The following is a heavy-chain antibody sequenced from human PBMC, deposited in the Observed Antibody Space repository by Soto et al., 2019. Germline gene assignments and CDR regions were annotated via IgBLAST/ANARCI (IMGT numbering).Heavy chain of an antibody. V-gene: IGHV1-69*12. J-gene: IGHJ4*02. D-gene: IGHD3-22*01. Sequence: QVPLVQSGAEVKKPGSSVKVSCKASGGTFSTYAINWVRQAPGQGLKWMGGIIPIFGTANYAQKFQGRVTITADESTSTAYMELSSLRSEDTAVYYCARGIRDYYDSSGYLDYWGQGTLVTVSS. CDR2: IIPIFGTA. CDR1: GGTFSTYA. CDR3: ARGIRDYYDSSGYLDY.